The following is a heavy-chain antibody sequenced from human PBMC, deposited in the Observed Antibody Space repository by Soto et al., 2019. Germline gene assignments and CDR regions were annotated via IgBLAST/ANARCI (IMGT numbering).Heavy chain of an antibody. CDR2: ISYDGSNK. Sequence: SCKAHRYPFTGSDIHWARQVPGKGLEWVAVISYDGSNKYYADSVKGRFTISRDNSKNTLYLQMNSLRAEDTPVYYCANDYGGNSGRIDYWGQGTLLTVSS. CDR1: RYPFTGSD. D-gene: IGHD4-17*01. J-gene: IGHJ4*02. V-gene: IGHV3-30*18. CDR3: ANDYGGNSGRIDY.